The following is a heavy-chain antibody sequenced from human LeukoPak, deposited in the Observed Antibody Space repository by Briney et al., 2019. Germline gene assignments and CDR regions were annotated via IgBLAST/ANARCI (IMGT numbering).Heavy chain of an antibody. J-gene: IGHJ4*02. CDR3: ATDCSGSSCYPAGFDY. CDR1: GGSISTYY. Sequence: SETLSLTCTVSGGSISTYYWNWIRQPAGKGLEWIGRIYTGGYTNYNPSVKSRVTMSVDTSKNQFSLKLSSVTAADTAVYYCATDCSGSSCYPAGFDYWGQGILVTVSS. D-gene: IGHD2-15*01. CDR2: IYTGGYT. V-gene: IGHV4-4*07.